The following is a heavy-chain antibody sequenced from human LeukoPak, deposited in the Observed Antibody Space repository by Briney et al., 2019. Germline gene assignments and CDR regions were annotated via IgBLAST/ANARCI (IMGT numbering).Heavy chain of an antibody. CDR3: PRGLRWSDF. D-gene: IGHD4-23*01. V-gene: IGHV3-7*01. J-gene: IGHJ4*02. CDR1: GFTFSDVW. CDR2: INHGGSNI. Sequence: VVSLRLSCVLSGFTFSDVWLSWVGQAPGQGLVWVADINHGGSNIHFVDSVKGRFTISRDNAKNTLYLQMNSLRGDHSAAYYCPRGLRWSDFWGQATLVTVSS.